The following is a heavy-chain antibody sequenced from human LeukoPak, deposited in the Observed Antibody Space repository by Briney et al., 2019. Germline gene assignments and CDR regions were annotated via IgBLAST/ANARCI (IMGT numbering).Heavy chain of an antibody. CDR3: AHEVVPAANDVY. J-gene: IGHJ4*02. V-gene: IGHV1-2*02. CDR1: GYTFTSYY. CDR2: INPNSGGT. Sequence: ASVKVSCKASGYTFTSYYMHWVRQAPGQGLEWMGWINPNSGGTNYAQKFQGRVTMTRDTSISTAYMELSRLRSDDTAVYYCAHEVVPAANDVYWGQGTLVTVSS. D-gene: IGHD2-2*01.